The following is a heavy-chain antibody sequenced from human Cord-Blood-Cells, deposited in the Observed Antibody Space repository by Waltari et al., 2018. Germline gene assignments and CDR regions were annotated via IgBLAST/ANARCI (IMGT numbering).Heavy chain of an antibody. CDR2: INSEGSST. CDR1: GFTFSSSW. D-gene: IGHD3-9*01. Sequence: EVQLVESGGGLVQPGGSLRLSCAASGFTFSSSWMHWVRQAPGKGLVWVSRINSEGSSTSYADSVKGRFTISRDNAKNTLYLQMNSLRAEDTAVYYCARDLKHYYYYYGMDVWGQGTTVTVSS. V-gene: IGHV3-74*01. J-gene: IGHJ6*02. CDR3: ARDLKHYYYYYGMDV.